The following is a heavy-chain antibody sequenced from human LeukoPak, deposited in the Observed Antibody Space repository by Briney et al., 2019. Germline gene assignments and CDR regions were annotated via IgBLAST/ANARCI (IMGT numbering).Heavy chain of an antibody. V-gene: IGHV4-30-4*01. CDR3: ARGQRNYYDSSGLDAFDI. D-gene: IGHD3-22*01. J-gene: IGHJ3*02. CDR1: GGSISSGDYS. Sequence: PSETPSLTCTVSGGSISSGDYSWSWIRQPPGKGLEWIGYIYYSGSTYYNPSLKSRVTISVDTSKNQFSLKLSSVTAADTAVYYCARGQRNYYDSSGLDAFDIWGQGTMVTVSS. CDR2: IYYSGST.